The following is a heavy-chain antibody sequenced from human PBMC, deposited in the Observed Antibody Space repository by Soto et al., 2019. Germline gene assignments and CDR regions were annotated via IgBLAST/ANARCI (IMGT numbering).Heavy chain of an antibody. D-gene: IGHD3-10*01. J-gene: IGHJ4*02. Sequence: EVQLLESGGGLVQPGGSLRLSCAASGFTFSNYVLSWVRQAPGKGLEWVSAISGTGGSTYYADSVKGRFTISRDNSKNTLYVQMNSLRVEDTAVYYCAKEGTGFRGPDDWGQGPLVTVSS. CDR1: GFTFSNYV. V-gene: IGHV3-23*01. CDR3: AKEGTGFRGPDD. CDR2: ISGTGGST.